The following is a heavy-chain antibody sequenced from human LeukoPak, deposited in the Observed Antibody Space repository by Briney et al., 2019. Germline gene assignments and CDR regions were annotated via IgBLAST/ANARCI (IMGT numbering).Heavy chain of an antibody. CDR1: GYTYTGYY. V-gene: IGHV1-2*06. Sequence: GASVKVSCKASGYTYTGYYMHWVRQAPGQGLEWTGRINPNSGGTNYAQKFQGRVTMTRDTSISTAYMELSRLRSDDTAVYYCARSRITIFGVVDNWFDPWGQGTLVTVSS. CDR3: ARSRITIFGVVDNWFDP. CDR2: INPNSGGT. J-gene: IGHJ5*02. D-gene: IGHD3-3*01.